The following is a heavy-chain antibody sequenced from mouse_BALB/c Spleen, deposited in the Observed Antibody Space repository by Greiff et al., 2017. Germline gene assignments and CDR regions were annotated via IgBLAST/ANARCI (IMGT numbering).Heavy chain of an antibody. CDR1: GYSITSDYA. V-gene: IGHV3-2*02. CDR3: ARRRGGLYAMDY. CDR2: ISYSGST. Sequence: EVKLQESGPGLVKPSQSLSLTCTVTGYSITSDYAWNWIRQFPGNKLEWMGYISYSGSTSYNPSLKSRISITRDTSKNQFFLQLNSVTTEDTATYYCARRRGGLYAMDYWGQGTSVTVSS. J-gene: IGHJ4*01. D-gene: IGHD1-1*02.